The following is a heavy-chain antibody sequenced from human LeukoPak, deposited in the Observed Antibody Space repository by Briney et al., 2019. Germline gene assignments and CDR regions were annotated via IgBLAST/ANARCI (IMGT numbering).Heavy chain of an antibody. CDR1: GYTVTGYY. CDR2: LNPNIGGT. J-gene: IGHJ6*03. Sequence: GASVRLSCTASGYTVTGYYIKWVRLSPGHRRGWRGWLNPNIGGTNYAQKFQGRVTMTRDTSINTAYMELSSLKSDDTAVYYCARDVGYCEAGHEIPRGYVDVWGKGTTVTISS. V-gene: IGHV1-2*02. D-gene: IGHD2-15*01. CDR3: ARDVGYCEAGHEIPRGYVDV.